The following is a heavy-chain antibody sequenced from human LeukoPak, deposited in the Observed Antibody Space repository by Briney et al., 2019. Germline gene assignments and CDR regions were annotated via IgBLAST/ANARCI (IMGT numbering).Heavy chain of an antibody. CDR2: ISAYNGNT. V-gene: IGHV1-18*01. CDR1: GYTFTSYG. Sequence: ASVKVSCKASGYTFTSYGISWVRQAPGHGLEWMGWISAYNGNTKYAQKLQDRVTMTTDTSTTTAYMEVRSLTSDDTAVYYCARGSAMAQKQLVRHFDSWGQGTLVIVSS. D-gene: IGHD6-6*01. CDR3: ARGSAMAQKQLVRHFDS. J-gene: IGHJ4*02.